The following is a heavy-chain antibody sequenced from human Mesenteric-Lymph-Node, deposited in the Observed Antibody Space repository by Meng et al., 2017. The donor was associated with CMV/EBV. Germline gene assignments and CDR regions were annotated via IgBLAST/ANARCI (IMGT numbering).Heavy chain of an antibody. J-gene: IGHJ4*02. Sequence: GESLKISCAASGFTFSSYWMHWVRQAPGKGLVWVSRINSDGSSTSYADSVKGRFTISRDNFKNTLYLQMNSLRPEDTAVYYCARANDLDYWGLGTLVTVSS. V-gene: IGHV3-74*01. CDR2: INSDGSST. CDR3: ARANDLDY. CDR1: GFTFSSYW.